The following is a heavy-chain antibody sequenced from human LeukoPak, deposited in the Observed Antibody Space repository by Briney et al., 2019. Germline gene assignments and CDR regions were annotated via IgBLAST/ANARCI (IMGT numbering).Heavy chain of an antibody. D-gene: IGHD2-2*01. V-gene: IGHV3-74*01. J-gene: IGHJ5*02. CDR1: RFTLSSYW. CDR2: TNSDGSYT. CDR3: ARGIYCSSTSCYHWFDP. Sequence: GGSLRLSCVASRFTLSSYWMNWVRQAPGKGLVWGARTNSDGSYTDYADSVKGRFIISRDNAKNTLYLQMNSLRAEDTAVYYCARGIYCSSTSCYHWFDPWGQGTLVTVSS.